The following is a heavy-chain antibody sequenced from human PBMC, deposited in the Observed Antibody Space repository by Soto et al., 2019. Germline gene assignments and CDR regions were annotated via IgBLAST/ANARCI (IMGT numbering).Heavy chain of an antibody. Sequence: ASVKVSCKASGFIFSRYYMHWVRQAPGQGLEWMGIIDPSGVRTNYAQKFQGRVTLTRDTSTSTVSMELSSLTSEDTAVYYCARDNRESNPRWLDPWRQGRLVTISS. CDR2: IDPSGVRT. J-gene: IGHJ5*02. CDR1: GFIFSRYY. CDR3: ARDNRESNPRWLDP. V-gene: IGHV1-46*01.